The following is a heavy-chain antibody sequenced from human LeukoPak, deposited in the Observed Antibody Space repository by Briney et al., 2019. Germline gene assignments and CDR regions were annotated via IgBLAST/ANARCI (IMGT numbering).Heavy chain of an antibody. Sequence: GGSLRLSCAASGFTFSSYSMNWVRQAPGKGLEWVSGIIGGAGSTYYADSVKGRFTISGDNSKNTLSLQMNSLRAEDTAVYYCAHGAMYQLDYWGQGTLVTVSS. V-gene: IGHV3-23*01. CDR2: IIGGAGST. CDR3: AHGAMYQLDY. CDR1: GFTFSSYS. D-gene: IGHD2-2*01. J-gene: IGHJ4*02.